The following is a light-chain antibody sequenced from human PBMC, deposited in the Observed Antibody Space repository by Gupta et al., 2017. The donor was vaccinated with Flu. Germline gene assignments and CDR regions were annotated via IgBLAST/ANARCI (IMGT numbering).Light chain of an antibody. CDR3: GTWDSRLSAGV. CDR1: SSNIGNNY. CDR2: DNN. J-gene: IGLJ2*01. Sequence: QSVLTQPPSVSASPGQKFTISCSGSSSNIGNNYVSWYQQIPGTAPKLLIYDNNKRPSGIPDRFSGSNSGTSATLGITGLQTGDEADYYCGTWDSRLSAGVVGGGTKLTVL. V-gene: IGLV1-51*01.